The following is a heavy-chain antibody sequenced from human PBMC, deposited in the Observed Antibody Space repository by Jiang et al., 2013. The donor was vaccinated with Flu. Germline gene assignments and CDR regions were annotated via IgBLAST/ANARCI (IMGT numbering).Heavy chain of an antibody. CDR3: AREGATAIHSYYFDY. D-gene: IGHD2-2*02. Sequence: VQLVESGGGVVQPGRSLRLSCAASGFTFSSYAMHWVRQAPGKGLEWVAVISYDGSNKYYADSVKGRFTISRDNSKNTLYLQMNSLRAEDTAVYYCAREGATAIHSYYFDYWGQGTLVTVSS. J-gene: IGHJ4*02. CDR2: ISYDGSNK. V-gene: IGHV3-30-3*01. CDR1: GFTFSSYA.